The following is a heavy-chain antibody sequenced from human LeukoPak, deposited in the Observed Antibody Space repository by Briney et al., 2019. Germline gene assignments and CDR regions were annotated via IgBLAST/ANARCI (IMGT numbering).Heavy chain of an antibody. V-gene: IGHV1-2*06. CDR1: GYTFTGYY. CDR3: ARDREGVGATLDY. D-gene: IGHD1-26*01. Sequence: ASVKVSCKASGYTFTGYYMHWVRQAPGHGLEWMGRINPNSGGTNYAQKFQGRVTMTRDTSISTAYMELSRLRSDDTAVYYCARDREGVGATLDYWGQGTLVTVSS. CDR2: INPNSGGT. J-gene: IGHJ4*02.